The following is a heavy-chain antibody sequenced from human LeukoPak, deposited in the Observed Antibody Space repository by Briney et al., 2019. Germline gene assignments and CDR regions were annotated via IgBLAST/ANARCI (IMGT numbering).Heavy chain of an antibody. CDR2: MFYSGST. Sequence: SGTLSLTCTVSGASISSYYWSWIRQAPGKGLEWIGYMFYSGSTKYNPSLKSRATISVDTSKNQVFLKLNSVTAMDTAMYYCARTGFGGGSYGYFDLWGRGTLVTVSS. V-gene: IGHV4-59*01. CDR3: ARTGFGGGSYGYFDL. D-gene: IGHD3-9*01. J-gene: IGHJ2*01. CDR1: GASISSYY.